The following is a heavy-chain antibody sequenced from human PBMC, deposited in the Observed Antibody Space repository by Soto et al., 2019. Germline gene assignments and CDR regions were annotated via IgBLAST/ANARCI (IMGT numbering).Heavy chain of an antibody. CDR2: INHNGDS. CDR3: ARVTRFPDAFDL. V-gene: IGHV4-34*01. CDR1: GGSFGTSY. Sequence: QVHLQQWGAGLLKPSETLSLTCGVYGGSFGTSYWAWIRQSPEKGLERIGEINHNGDSNYNPSLKIRVTISLDMSENQFSLKLTPVAAADTAVYYCARVTRFPDAFDLLGQGAPVIVSS. J-gene: IGHJ3*01.